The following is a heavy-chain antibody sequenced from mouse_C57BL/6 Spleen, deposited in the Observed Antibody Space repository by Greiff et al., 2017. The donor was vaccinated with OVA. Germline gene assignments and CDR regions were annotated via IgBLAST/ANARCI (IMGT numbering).Heavy chain of an antibody. J-gene: IGHJ4*01. CDR2: IRSKSSTSAT. CDR1: GFTFNTYA. D-gene: IGHD2-2*01. V-gene: IGHV10-3*01. Sequence: EVQGVESGGGLVQPKGSLKLSCAASGFTFNTYAMHWVRQAPGKGLEWVARIRSKSSTSATYYADSVKDRFTISRDDSQSMLYLQKNNLKSEDTAVYYCVRGGYERYAIEDWGQGTTVTVSS. CDR3: VRGGYERYAIED.